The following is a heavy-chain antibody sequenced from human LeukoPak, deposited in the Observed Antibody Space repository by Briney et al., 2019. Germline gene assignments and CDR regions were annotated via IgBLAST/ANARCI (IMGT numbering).Heavy chain of an antibody. CDR2: ITSSGTTT. Sequence: PGGSLRLSCSASGFSFSDSYMSWFRLSAEKGLEWIAYITSSGTTTEYADSVKGRFTISRVNAKNSLYLQMNSLRPEDTAVYYCARHPDYGDPYWGQGTLVTVSS. J-gene: IGHJ4*02. CDR1: GFSFSDSY. V-gene: IGHV3-11*01. D-gene: IGHD4/OR15-4a*01. CDR3: ARHPDYGDPY.